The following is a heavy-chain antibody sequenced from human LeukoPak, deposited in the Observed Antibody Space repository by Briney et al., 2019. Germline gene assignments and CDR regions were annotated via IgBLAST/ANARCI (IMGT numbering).Heavy chain of an antibody. J-gene: IGHJ4*02. D-gene: IGHD5-12*01. CDR1: GFTFSDYY. Sequence: PGGSLRLSCAASGFTFSDYYMSWIRQAPGKGLEWVSYISSSCSTIYYADSVKGRFTISRDNANNSLYLQMNSLRAEDTAVYYCAREKYSGYVHFWGQGTLVTVSS. V-gene: IGHV3-11*04. CDR3: AREKYSGYVHF. CDR2: ISSSCSTI.